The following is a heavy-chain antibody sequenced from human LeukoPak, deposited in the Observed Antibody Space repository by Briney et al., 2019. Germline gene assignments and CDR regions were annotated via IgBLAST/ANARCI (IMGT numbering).Heavy chain of an antibody. D-gene: IGHD5-24*01. CDR1: GDSISGYY. CDR2: VYYSGST. V-gene: IGHV4-59*01. J-gene: IGHJ4*02. CDR3: ARGAMATTPFFDY. Sequence: SETLSLTCTVSGDSISGYYWSWIRQPPGKGLEWIGYVYYSGSTDYNPSLKSRVTISVDMSKNQFSLKLNSVTAADAAVYYCARGAMATTPFFDYWGQGTLVTVSS.